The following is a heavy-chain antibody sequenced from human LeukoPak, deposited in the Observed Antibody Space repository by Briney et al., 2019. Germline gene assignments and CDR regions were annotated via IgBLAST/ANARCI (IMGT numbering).Heavy chain of an antibody. Sequence: GASVKASCKASGGTFSKFGISWVRQAPGEGLEWMGGIIPMFGAANYAQKFQGRVTITTDESTTTAHMELISLTSDDTAVYFCATEGPNYYMDVWGKGTTVTVSS. CDR2: IIPMFGAA. CDR3: ATEGPNYYMDV. CDR1: GGTFSKFG. V-gene: IGHV1-69*05. J-gene: IGHJ6*03.